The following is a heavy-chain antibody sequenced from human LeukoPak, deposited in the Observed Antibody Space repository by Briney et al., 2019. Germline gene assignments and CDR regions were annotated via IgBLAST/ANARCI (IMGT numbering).Heavy chain of an antibody. CDR2: INHSGST. CDR1: GGSFSGYY. J-gene: IGHJ3*02. CDR3: ARVNGSELGMGAFDI. D-gene: IGHD7-27*01. Sequence: SETLSLTCAVYGGSFSGYYWSWIRQPPGKGLEWIGEINHSGSTYYNPSLKSRVTISVDTSKNQFSLKLSSVTAADTAVYYCARVNGSELGMGAFDIWGQGTMVTVSS. V-gene: IGHV4-34*09.